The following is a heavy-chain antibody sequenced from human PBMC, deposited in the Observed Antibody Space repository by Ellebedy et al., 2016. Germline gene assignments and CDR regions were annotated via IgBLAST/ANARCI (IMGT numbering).Heavy chain of an antibody. CDR2: IYYSGST. CDR3: ARVRRWSGELYYGMDV. V-gene: IGHV4-59*08. D-gene: IGHD3-10*01. CDR1: GGSISSYY. J-gene: IGHJ6*02. Sequence: SETLSLXCTVSGGSISSYYWSWIRQPPGEGLEWIGYIYYSGSTHYNPSLKSRVTISLDASKNQFSLRLSSVTAADTAVYHCARVRRWSGELYYGMDVWGQGTTVTVSS.